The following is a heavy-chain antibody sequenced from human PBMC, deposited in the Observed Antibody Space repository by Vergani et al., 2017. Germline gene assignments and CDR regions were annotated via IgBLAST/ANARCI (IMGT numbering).Heavy chain of an antibody. Sequence: QVQLVQSGAEVKKPGASVKVSCKASGYTFTSYYMHWVRQAPGQGLEWMGIINTSGGSKSYAQKFQGRVTMTRDTSTSTGYMELSSLRSEDTAVYYWTSGWYYDSIAYWAYWGQGTLVTVSS. CDR3: TSGWYYDSIAYWAY. V-gene: IGHV1-46*03. D-gene: IGHD3-22*01. CDR2: INTSGGSK. CDR1: GYTFTSYY. J-gene: IGHJ4*02.